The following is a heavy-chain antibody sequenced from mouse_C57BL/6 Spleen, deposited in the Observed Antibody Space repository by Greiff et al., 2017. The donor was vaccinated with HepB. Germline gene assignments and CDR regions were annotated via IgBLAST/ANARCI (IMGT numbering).Heavy chain of an antibody. CDR1: GYTFTSYW. Sequence: LVESGAELAKPGASVKLSCKASGYTFTSYWMHWVKQRPGQGLEWIGYINPSSGYTKYNQKFKDKATLTADKSSSTAYMQLSSLTYEDSAVYYCATTVVATGELDYAMDYWGQGTSVTVSS. J-gene: IGHJ4*01. CDR2: INPSSGYT. D-gene: IGHD1-1*01. CDR3: ATTVVATGELDYAMDY. V-gene: IGHV1-7*01.